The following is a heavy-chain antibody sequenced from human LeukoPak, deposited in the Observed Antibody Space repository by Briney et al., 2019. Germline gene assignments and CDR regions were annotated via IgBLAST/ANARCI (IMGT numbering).Heavy chain of an antibody. CDR1: GLTVSSNY. CDR2: IYSGGST. V-gene: IGHV3-66*02. CDR3: ARDILDYSAQDV. D-gene: IGHD4-11*01. Sequence: PGGSLRLSCVPSGLTVSSNYMSWVRQAPGKGLEWVSVIYSGGSTYYADSMKGRCTISRDNSKNTLYLQMNSLRAEDTAVYYCARDILDYSAQDVWGKGTTVTVSS. J-gene: IGHJ6*04.